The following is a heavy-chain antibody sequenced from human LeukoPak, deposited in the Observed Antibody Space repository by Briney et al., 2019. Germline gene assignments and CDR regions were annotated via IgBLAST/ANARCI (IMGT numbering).Heavy chain of an antibody. Sequence: SETLSLTCAVSGYSISSGYYWGWIRQPPGKGLEWIGSIYHSGSTNYNPSLKSRVTISVDTSKNQFSLKLSSVTAADTAVYYCARGPTIFGVVPRLREPIYWYFDLWGRGTLVTVSS. D-gene: IGHD3-3*01. J-gene: IGHJ2*01. CDR3: ARGPTIFGVVPRLREPIYWYFDL. CDR1: GYSISSGYY. V-gene: IGHV4-38-2*01. CDR2: IYHSGST.